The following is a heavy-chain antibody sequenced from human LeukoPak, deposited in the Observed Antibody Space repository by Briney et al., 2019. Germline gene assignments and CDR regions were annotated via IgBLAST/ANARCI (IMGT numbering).Heavy chain of an antibody. CDR1: GYTFTSYA. J-gene: IGHJ6*03. Sequence: ASVKVSCKASGYTFTSYAMNWVRQAPGQGLEWMGWINTNTGNPTYAQGFTGRFVFSLDTSVSTAYLQISSLKAEDTAVYYCATRNSTYYDFWSGYYTYYYYMDVWGKGTTVTVSS. D-gene: IGHD3-3*01. V-gene: IGHV7-4-1*02. CDR3: ATRNSTYYDFWSGYYTYYYYMDV. CDR2: INTNTGNP.